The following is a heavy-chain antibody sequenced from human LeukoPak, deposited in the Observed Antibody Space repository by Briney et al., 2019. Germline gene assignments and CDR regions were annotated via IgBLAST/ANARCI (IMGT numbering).Heavy chain of an antibody. CDR3: ARVRGYSYGELDY. J-gene: IGHJ4*02. Sequence: SETLSLTCTVSGVSISSGGYYWSWIRQHPGKGLEWIGYISYSGSTYYNPSLNSRVTISVGTSKSQFSLKLSFVTVADTAVYYCARVRGYSYGELDYWGRGTLVTVSS. D-gene: IGHD5-18*01. V-gene: IGHV4-31*03. CDR2: ISYSGST. CDR1: GVSISSGGYY.